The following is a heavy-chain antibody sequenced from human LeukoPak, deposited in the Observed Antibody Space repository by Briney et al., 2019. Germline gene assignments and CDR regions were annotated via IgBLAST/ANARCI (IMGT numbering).Heavy chain of an antibody. D-gene: IGHD3-10*01. J-gene: IGHJ4*02. CDR1: GGSISSGSYY. V-gene: IGHV4-61*02. Sequence: SETLSLTCTVSGGSISSGSYYWSWLRQPAGKGLEWVGRIYSTGSTYYNPSLKSRVTISVDTSKNQFSLQLSSVTATDTAVYYCARSVRAVIIIDSWGQGTLVTVSS. CDR2: IYSTGST. CDR3: ARSVRAVIIIDS.